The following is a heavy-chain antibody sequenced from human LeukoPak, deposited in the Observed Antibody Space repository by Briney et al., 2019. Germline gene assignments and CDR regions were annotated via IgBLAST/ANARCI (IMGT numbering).Heavy chain of an antibody. D-gene: IGHD3-22*01. CDR2: ISGSGGST. V-gene: IGHV3-23*01. Sequence: GGSLRLSCAASGFTFSSYAMSWVRQAPGKGLEWVSAISGSGGSTYYADSVKGRFTISRDNSKNTLYLQMNGLRAEDTAVYYCATYYYDSSQVLEFDYWGQGTLVTVSS. J-gene: IGHJ4*02. CDR3: ATYYYDSSQVLEFDY. CDR1: GFTFSSYA.